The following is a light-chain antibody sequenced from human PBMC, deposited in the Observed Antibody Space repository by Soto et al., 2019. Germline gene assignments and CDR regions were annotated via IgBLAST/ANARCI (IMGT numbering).Light chain of an antibody. J-gene: IGLJ1*01. Sequence: QSALTQPASVSVSPVPSITISCTGTSSDVGGYNYVSWYQQHPGKAPKLMIYDVSNRPSGVSNRFSGSKSGNTASLTISGLQAEDEADYYCSSYTSSSTSYVFGTGTQLTVL. V-gene: IGLV2-14*01. CDR3: SSYTSSSTSYV. CDR2: DVS. CDR1: SSDVGGYNY.